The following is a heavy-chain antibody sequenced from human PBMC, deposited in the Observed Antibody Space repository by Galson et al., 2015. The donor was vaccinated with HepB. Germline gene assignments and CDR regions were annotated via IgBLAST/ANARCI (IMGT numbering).Heavy chain of an antibody. Sequence: SLRLSCAAAGFTFSSYVMSWVRQAPGKGLEWVAAISGSGGRTYYADSVKGRFTFSRDNSRHTLYLQMNSLRAEDSAVYYCAKAQTAVNYYYYYMDVWGKGTTVPVSS. CDR3: AKAQTAVNYYYYYMDV. V-gene: IGHV3-23*01. CDR2: ISGSGGRT. J-gene: IGHJ6*03. D-gene: IGHD4-17*01. CDR1: GFTFSSYV.